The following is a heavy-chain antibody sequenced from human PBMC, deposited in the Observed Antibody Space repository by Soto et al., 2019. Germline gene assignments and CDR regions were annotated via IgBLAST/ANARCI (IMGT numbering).Heavy chain of an antibody. CDR1: GGTFSSYA. D-gene: IGHD2-2*01. J-gene: IGHJ6*02. CDR2: IIHISGTA. Sequence: QVQLVQSGAEVKKPGSSVKVSCKASGGTFSSYAISWVRQAPGQGLEWMGGIIHISGTANYAQKFQGRVTITADESTSTAYMELSSLRSEDTAVYYCARSQGSSTSLEIYYYYYYGMDVWGQGNTVTVSS. V-gene: IGHV1-69*01. CDR3: ARSQGSSTSLEIYYYYYYGMDV.